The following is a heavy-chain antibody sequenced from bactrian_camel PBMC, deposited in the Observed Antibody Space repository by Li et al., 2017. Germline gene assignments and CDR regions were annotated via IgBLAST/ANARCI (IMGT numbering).Heavy chain of an antibody. V-gene: IGHV3S55*01. CDR2: IDSDGST. J-gene: IGHJ6*01. CDR3: SAVDFDESPPGGACTAQEAVFFGR. Sequence: HVQLVESGGGSVQAGGSLRLSCVASESTYRSGCMGWYREAPGQAREGIASIDSDGSTTYIDSVKDRFTISRDNTKNTLCLQMNSLSPEDTAKYYCSAVDFDESPPGGACTAQEAVFFGRWGQGTQVTVS. CDR1: ESTYRSGC. D-gene: IGHD6*01.